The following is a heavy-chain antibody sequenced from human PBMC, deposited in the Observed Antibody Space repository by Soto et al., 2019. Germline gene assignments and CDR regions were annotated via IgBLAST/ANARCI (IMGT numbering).Heavy chain of an antibody. CDR3: VRAVVGYCSSASCPCDY. D-gene: IGHD2-2*01. J-gene: IGHJ4*02. CDR2: IFPTDSTT. CDR1: GYTFTSFW. Sequence: PGESLKISCKGSGYTFTSFWIGWVRQMPGKGLEWMGIIFPTDSTTIYSPSFQGRVTISADKSISTAYVQWSSLKASDGAMYYWVRAVVGYCSSASCPCDYWGQGTLVTVSS. V-gene: IGHV5-51*01.